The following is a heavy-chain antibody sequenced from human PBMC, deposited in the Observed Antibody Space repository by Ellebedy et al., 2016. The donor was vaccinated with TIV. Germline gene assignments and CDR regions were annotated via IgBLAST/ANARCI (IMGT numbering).Heavy chain of an antibody. CDR3: ARGDTAMAGAYYYDSSGYDY. V-gene: IGHV1-46*01. D-gene: IGHD3-22*01. J-gene: IGHJ4*02. CDR1: GYAFTSYY. CDR2: INPSGGST. Sequence: ASVKVSXXASGYAFTSYYMHWVRQAPGQGLEWMGIINPSGGSTNYAQKFQGRVTITADESTSTAYMELSSLRSEDTAVCYCARGDTAMAGAYYYDSSGYDYWGQGTLVTVSS.